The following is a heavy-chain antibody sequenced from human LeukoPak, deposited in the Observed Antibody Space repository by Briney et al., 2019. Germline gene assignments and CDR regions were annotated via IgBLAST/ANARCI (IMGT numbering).Heavy chain of an antibody. J-gene: IGHJ5*02. Sequence: GGSLRLSXAASGFTFSSYAMSWVRQAPGKGLEWVSAISGSGGSTYYADSVKDLFTISRDNSKNTLYLQMKSLRAEDTAVYYCEKAGDSSGQVNNWFAPWGQGTLVTVSS. CDR3: EKAGDSSGQVNNWFAP. D-gene: IGHD3-22*01. V-gene: IGHV3-23*01. CDR2: ISGSGGST. CDR1: GFTFSSYA.